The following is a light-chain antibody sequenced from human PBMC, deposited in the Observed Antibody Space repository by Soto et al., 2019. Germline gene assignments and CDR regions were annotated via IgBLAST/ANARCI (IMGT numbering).Light chain of an antibody. CDR3: SSYTGSSAYVV. V-gene: IGLV2-14*01. CDR2: DVS. J-gene: IGLJ2*01. Sequence: QSALTQPASVSGSPGQSITISCTGTSSDVGGYNYVSWYQQHPGKAPKLMIFDVSNRPSGVSNRFSGSKSGNTASLTISGRQAEDDDDYYCSSYTGSSAYVVFGGGTKLTVL. CDR1: SSDVGGYNY.